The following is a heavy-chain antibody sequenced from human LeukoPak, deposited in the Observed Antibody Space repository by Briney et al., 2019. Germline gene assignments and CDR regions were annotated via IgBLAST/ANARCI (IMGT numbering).Heavy chain of an antibody. Sequence: GESLKISCKGSGYSFTSYWIGWVRQMRGKGLEWMGIIYPGDSDTRYSPSFQGQVTISADKSISTAYLQWSSLKASDTAMYYCARRQVVPAAKKLDYFDYWGQGTPVTVSS. J-gene: IGHJ4*02. CDR3: ARRQVVPAAKKLDYFDY. CDR1: GYSFTSYW. D-gene: IGHD2-2*01. V-gene: IGHV5-51*01. CDR2: IYPGDSDT.